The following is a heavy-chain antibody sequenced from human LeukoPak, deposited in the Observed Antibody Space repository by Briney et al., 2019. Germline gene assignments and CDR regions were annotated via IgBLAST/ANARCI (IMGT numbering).Heavy chain of an antibody. CDR2: INPSGGST. CDR1: GYTFTGYY. Sequence: ASVKVSCKASGYTFTGYYMHWVRQAPGQGLEWMGIINPSGGSTSYAQKFQGRVTMTRDTSTSTVYMELSSLRSEDTAVYYCARDRFRGYYYDSSPPGYFDYWGQGTLVTVSS. D-gene: IGHD3-22*01. CDR3: ARDRFRGYYYDSSPPGYFDY. J-gene: IGHJ4*02. V-gene: IGHV1-46*01.